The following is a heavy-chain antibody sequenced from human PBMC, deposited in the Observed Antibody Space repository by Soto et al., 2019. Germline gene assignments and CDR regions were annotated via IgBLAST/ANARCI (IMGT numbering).Heavy chain of an antibody. J-gene: IGHJ5*02. D-gene: IGHD3-22*01. V-gene: IGHV4-61*01. CDR1: GGSVSSGSYY. Sequence: QVQLQESGPGLVKPSETLSLTCTVSGGSVSSGSYYWSWIRQPPGKGLEWIGYIYYSGSTNYNPSLKSRVTIPVDTSKNQFSLKLSSVTAADTAVYYCARLMTYYYDSSGYLYNWFDPWGQGTLVTVSS. CDR3: ARLMTYYYDSSGYLYNWFDP. CDR2: IYYSGST.